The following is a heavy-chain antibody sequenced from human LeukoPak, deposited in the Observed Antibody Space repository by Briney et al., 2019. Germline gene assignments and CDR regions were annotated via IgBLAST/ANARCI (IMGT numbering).Heavy chain of an antibody. V-gene: IGHV3-48*03. CDR1: AFTFSTIE. Sequence: QPGGSLRLSCSASAFTFSTIEMTSVRQAPRKGLEWVSYISSSGSTISYADSVKGRFTISRDNAKNSLYLQLNSLRVEDTAIYHCARGRFGLDWGQGTLVTVSS. J-gene: IGHJ4*02. CDR3: ARGRFGLD. D-gene: IGHD3-10*01. CDR2: ISSSGSTI.